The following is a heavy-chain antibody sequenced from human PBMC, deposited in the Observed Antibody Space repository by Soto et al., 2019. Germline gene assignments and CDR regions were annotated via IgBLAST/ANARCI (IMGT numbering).Heavy chain of an antibody. J-gene: IGHJ3*02. Sequence: GASVKVSCKASGYTFTSYAMHWVRQAPGQRLEWMGWINAGNGNTKYSQKFQGRVTITRDTSANTAYMELSSLRSEDTAVYYCACLLIAARHIWSVDAFDIWGQGTMVTVSS. CDR3: ACLLIAARHIWSVDAFDI. CDR1: GYTFTSYA. CDR2: INAGNGNT. V-gene: IGHV1-3*01. D-gene: IGHD6-6*01.